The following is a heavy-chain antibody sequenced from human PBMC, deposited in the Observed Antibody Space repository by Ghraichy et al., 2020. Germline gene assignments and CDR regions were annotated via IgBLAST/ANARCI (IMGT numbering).Heavy chain of an antibody. CDR2: IYHTGNT. D-gene: IGHD3-10*01. CDR3: ARDMRYYGSGTYLLHGMDV. CDR1: GGSISNSNW. V-gene: IGHV4-4*02. Sequence: SETLSLTCTVSGGSISNSNWWSWVHQPPGKGLEWIGDIYHTGNTDFNPSLKSRVTISVDKSKNYFSLKVTSVTAADTAVYYCARDMRYYGSGTYLLHGMDVWGQGTTVTVSS. J-gene: IGHJ6*02.